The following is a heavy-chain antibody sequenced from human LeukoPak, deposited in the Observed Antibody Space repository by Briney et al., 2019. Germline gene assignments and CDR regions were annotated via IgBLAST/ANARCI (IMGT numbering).Heavy chain of an antibody. J-gene: IGHJ1*01. Sequence: GGSLRLSCAASGFTFSSYSMNWVRQAPGKGLEWVSSISGSSNYIYYADSVKGRFTISRDNAKNSLYLQMNSLRAEDTAVYYCVRDMTTATTCYLQHWGQGTLVTVSS. CDR1: GFTFSSYS. CDR3: VRDMTTATTCYLQH. D-gene: IGHD4-17*01. V-gene: IGHV3-21*01. CDR2: ISGSSNYI.